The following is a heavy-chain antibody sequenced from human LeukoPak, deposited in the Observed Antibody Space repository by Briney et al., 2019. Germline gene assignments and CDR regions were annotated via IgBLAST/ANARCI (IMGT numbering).Heavy chain of an antibody. CDR2: ISAYNGNT. J-gene: IGHJ4*02. D-gene: IGHD2/OR15-2a*01. Sequence: ASVKVSYKASGYTFTRYDTSCVRQAPGQGLEWMGWISAYNGNTNYAQKLQGRVTMTTDTSTSTAYMELRSLRSDHTAVYDCAREPSTTRGGYFDYWGQGTLVTVSS. CDR1: GYTFTRYD. CDR3: AREPSTTRGGYFDY. V-gene: IGHV1-18*01.